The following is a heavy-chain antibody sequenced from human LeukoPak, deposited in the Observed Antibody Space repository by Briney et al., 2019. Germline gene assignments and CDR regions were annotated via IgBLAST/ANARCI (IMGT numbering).Heavy chain of an antibody. CDR3: ARINNDISGYYFPVGRGFDT. Sequence: SETLSLTCTVSGGSISSNYWSWIRQPPGKGLEWVGYIYYNGSTKYNPAVKSRVTISVDTSKNQFSLKLSSVTAAETAVYYCARINNDISGYYFPVGRGFDTWGQGNL. CDR1: GGSISSNY. J-gene: IGHJ5*02. D-gene: IGHD3-22*01. V-gene: IGHV4-59*08. CDR2: IYYNGST.